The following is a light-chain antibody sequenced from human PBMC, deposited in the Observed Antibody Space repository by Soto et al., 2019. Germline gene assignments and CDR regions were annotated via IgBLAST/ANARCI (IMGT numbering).Light chain of an antibody. V-gene: IGLV3-21*02. CDR3: QVWDSSSDHVV. Sequence: SYELTQPPSVSVAPGQTATIICGGNNVGSKGVHWYQQRPGQAPVLVLYDDSDRPSGIPERFSGSNSVNTATLTISRVEAGDEAEYYCQVWDSSSDHVVFGGGTKVTVL. J-gene: IGLJ2*01. CDR1: NVGSKG. CDR2: DDS.